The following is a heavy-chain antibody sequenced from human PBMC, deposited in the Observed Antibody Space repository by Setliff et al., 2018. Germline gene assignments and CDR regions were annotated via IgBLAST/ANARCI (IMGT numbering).Heavy chain of an antibody. V-gene: IGHV1-2*02. Sequence: ASVKVSCKASGHTFTGFYMHWVRQAPGQGLEWMGWINPNSGGTNYAQKFQGRVTMTTDTSISTAYMEVSRLTSDDTAVYYCARESRVAATNDYWGQGILVTVSS. D-gene: IGHD2-15*01. CDR2: INPNSGGT. CDR3: ARESRVAATNDY. J-gene: IGHJ4*02. CDR1: GHTFTGFY.